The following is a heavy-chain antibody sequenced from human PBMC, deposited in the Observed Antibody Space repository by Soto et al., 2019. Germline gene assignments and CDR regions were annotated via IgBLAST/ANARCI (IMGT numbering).Heavy chain of an antibody. D-gene: IGHD3-22*01. V-gene: IGHV3-74*02. J-gene: IGHJ4*02. CDR2: INSDGSRT. Sequence: EVQLVESGGGIVQPGGSLRLSCAASGFTFSSYWMHWVRQAPGKGLVWVSRINSDGSRTSYADSAKGRFTISRDNAXKXLHLKMNSTRAEDTAVYYCARGDGDYHDGNGYLGRHWGQGTLFTVSS. CDR1: GFTFSSYW. CDR3: ARGDGDYHDGNGYLGRH.